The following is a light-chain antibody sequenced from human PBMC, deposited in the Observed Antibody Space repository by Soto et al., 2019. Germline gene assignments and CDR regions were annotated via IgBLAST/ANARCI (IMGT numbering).Light chain of an antibody. CDR3: SSYTTSGTLV. J-gene: IGLJ2*01. V-gene: IGLV2-14*01. CDR2: EVS. Sequence: QSVLTQPTSVSGSPGQSITISCTGTSSDVGGYNYVSWYQQNPGKVPKVMIFEVSNRPSGISHRFSGSKSGNTASLTISGLQAEDEADYYCSSYTTSGTLVFGGGTKLTVL. CDR1: SSDVGGYNY.